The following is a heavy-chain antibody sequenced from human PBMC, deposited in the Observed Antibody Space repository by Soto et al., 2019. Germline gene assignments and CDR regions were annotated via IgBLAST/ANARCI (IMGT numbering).Heavy chain of an antibody. D-gene: IGHD6-6*01. V-gene: IGHV4-59*01. CDR3: AREHSSSSGYSYYYGMDF. J-gene: IGHJ6*01. CDR2: TYYSGST. CDR1: VGSISIYY. Sequence: SETLCVTCTFSVGSISIYYWSWIRQPPGKGLDLIGYTYYSGSTNYKPSLKSRVTISVDTSRNQFSLKLSSVTAADTGVYYCAREHSSSSGYSYYYGMDFWGRGTTVTVSS.